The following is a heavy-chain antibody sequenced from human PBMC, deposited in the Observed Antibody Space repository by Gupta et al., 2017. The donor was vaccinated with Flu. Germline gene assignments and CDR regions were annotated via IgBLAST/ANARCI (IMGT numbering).Heavy chain of an antibody. CDR3: VKDRGYTWDAIDF. CDR2: ITWNSDTI. CDR1: FDDYA. D-gene: IGHD2-15*01. J-gene: IGHJ3*01. Sequence: FDDYAMHWVRQAPGKGLEWVSGITWNSDTIGYADSVKGRSTLSRDTAKNSLYLQMNSLRPEDTALYYCVKDRGYTWDAIDFWGQGTMVTVSS. V-gene: IGHV3-9*01.